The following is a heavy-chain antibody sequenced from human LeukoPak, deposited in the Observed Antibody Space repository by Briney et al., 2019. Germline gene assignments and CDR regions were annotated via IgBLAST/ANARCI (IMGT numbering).Heavy chain of an antibody. J-gene: IGHJ4*02. Sequence: SEILSLTCAVYGGSFSGYYWSWIRQPPGKGLEWIGEINHSGSTNYNPSLKSRVTISVDTSKNQFSLKLSSVTAADTAVYYCARGYGYVVHGFDYWGQGTLVTVSS. CDR3: ARGYGYVVHGFDY. D-gene: IGHD6-13*01. CDR1: GGSFSGYY. CDR2: INHSGST. V-gene: IGHV4-34*01.